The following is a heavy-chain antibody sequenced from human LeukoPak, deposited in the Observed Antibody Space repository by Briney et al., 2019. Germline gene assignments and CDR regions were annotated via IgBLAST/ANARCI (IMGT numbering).Heavy chain of an antibody. CDR1: GYSISSGYY. CDR3: ARRSSSWFPFDY. CDR2: IYHSGST. Sequence: KPSETLSLNCAVSGYSISSGYYWGWVRQPPGKGLEWIGSIYHSGSTYYNPSLKSRVTISVDTSKNQFSLKLSSVTAADTAVYYCARRSSSWFPFDYWGQGTLVTVSS. D-gene: IGHD6-13*01. V-gene: IGHV4-38-2*01. J-gene: IGHJ4*02.